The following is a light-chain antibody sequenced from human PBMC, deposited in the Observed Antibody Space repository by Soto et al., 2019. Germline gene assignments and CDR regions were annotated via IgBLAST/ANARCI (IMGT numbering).Light chain of an antibody. CDR2: EVT. Sequence: LTQPPSASGSPGQSVTISCTGTSSDVGGYNYVSWCQQYPGRAPKLMIYEVTKRPSGVPDRFSGSKSGNTASLTVSGLQAEDEADYYCSSYAASNNFYFVFGGGTKVTVL. V-gene: IGLV2-8*01. CDR1: SSDVGGYNY. J-gene: IGLJ3*02. CDR3: SSYAASNNFYFV.